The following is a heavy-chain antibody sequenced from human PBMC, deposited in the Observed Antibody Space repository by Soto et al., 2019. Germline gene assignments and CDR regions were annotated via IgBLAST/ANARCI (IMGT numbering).Heavy chain of an antibody. CDR3: ATKYFDFCSVYRSVIPGFDQ. V-gene: IGHV1-24*01. D-gene: IGHD3-3*01. Sequence: QVQLVQSGAEVKKPGASVKVSCKVSGYTLTELSMHWVRQAPGKGLEWMGGFDSEDGETIYAQKFQGRVTMTEDTSTDTAYMELGSLTSEATAVYYCATKYFDFCSVYRSVIPGFDQWGQGALVTVSS. CDR1: GYTLTELS. J-gene: IGHJ4*02. CDR2: FDSEDGET.